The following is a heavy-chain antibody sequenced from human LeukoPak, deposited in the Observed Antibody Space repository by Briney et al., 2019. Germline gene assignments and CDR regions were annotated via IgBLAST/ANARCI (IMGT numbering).Heavy chain of an antibody. CDR3: AKCGEAVAGTGYWYFDL. CDR1: GFTFSSYA. J-gene: IGHJ2*01. CDR2: ISGSGGST. V-gene: IGHV3-23*01. D-gene: IGHD6-19*01. Sequence: GGSLRLSCAASGFTFSSYAMSWVRQAPGKGLEWVSAISGSGGSTYYADSVKGRFTISRDNSKNTLYLQMNSLRAEDTAVYCCAKCGEAVAGTGYWYFDLWGRGTLVTVSS.